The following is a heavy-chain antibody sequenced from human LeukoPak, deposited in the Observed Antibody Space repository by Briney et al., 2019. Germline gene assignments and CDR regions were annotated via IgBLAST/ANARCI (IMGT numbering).Heavy chain of an antibody. CDR1: GYTFTGYY. V-gene: IGHV1-2*02. J-gene: IGHJ5*02. CDR3: ARDGRYYYDSSGYLNWFDP. Sequence: ASVKVSCKASGYTFTGYYMHWVRQAPGQGLEWMGWINPNSGGTNYVQKFQGRVTMTRDTSISTAYMELSRLRSDDTAVYYCARDGRYYYDSSGYLNWFDPWGQGTLVTVSS. D-gene: IGHD3-22*01. CDR2: INPNSGGT.